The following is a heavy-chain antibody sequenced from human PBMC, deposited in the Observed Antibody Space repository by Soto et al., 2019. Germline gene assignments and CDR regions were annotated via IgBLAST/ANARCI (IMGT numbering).Heavy chain of an antibody. J-gene: IGHJ3*02. D-gene: IGHD6-19*01. V-gene: IGHV3-23*01. Sequence: PGGSLRLSCAASGFTFSSYAMSWVRQAPGKGLEWVSAISGSGGSTYYADSVKGRFTISRDNSKNTLYLQMNSLRAEDTAVYYCAKDPTPWEQWLVVSIGAFDIWGQGTMVTGSS. CDR1: GFTFSSYA. CDR2: ISGSGGST. CDR3: AKDPTPWEQWLVVSIGAFDI.